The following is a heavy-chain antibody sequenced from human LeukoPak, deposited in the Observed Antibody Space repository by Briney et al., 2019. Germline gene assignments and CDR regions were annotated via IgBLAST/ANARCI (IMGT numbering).Heavy chain of an antibody. Sequence: PGGSLRLSCAASGFTFSSYRMSWLRQAPGKGLEWVANIKQDGSEKYYVDSVRGRFTISRDNAKNSLYLQMNSLRAEDTAVYYCARAHVTTVVWGQGTLVTVSS. J-gene: IGHJ4*02. D-gene: IGHD4-11*01. CDR1: GFTFSSYR. V-gene: IGHV3-7*01. CDR3: ARAHVTTVV. CDR2: IKQDGSEK.